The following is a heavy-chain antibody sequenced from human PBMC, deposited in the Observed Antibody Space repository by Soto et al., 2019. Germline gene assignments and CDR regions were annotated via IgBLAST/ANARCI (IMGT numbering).Heavy chain of an antibody. CDR1: GYTFTSYY. V-gene: IGHV1-46*01. CDR2: INPSGGST. CDR3: ARGHGCSGGSGFSVRYYYYYGMDV. Sequence: ASVKVSCKASGYTFTSYYMHWVRQAPGQGLEWMGIINPSGGSTSYAQKFQGRVTMTRETSTSTFYMDLSSLRSEERAVYYCARGHGCSGGSGFSVRYYYYYGMDVWGKGTTVTVSS. J-gene: IGHJ6*04. D-gene: IGHD2-15*01.